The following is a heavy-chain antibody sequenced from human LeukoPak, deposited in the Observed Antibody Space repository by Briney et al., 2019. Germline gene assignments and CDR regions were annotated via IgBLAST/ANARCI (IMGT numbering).Heavy chain of an antibody. V-gene: IGHV4-61*02. D-gene: IGHD2-2*02. CDR2: IFTSGST. Sequence: PSETLSLTCTVSGDSISSGFYYWSWIRQPAGKGLEWIGRIFTSGSTYYNPSLKSRVTISVDTSKNQFSLKLSSVTAADTAVYYCARHTVWYCSSTSCSTIWDWFDPWGQGTLVTVSS. CDR3: ARHTVWYCSSTSCSTIWDWFDP. CDR1: GDSISSGFYY. J-gene: IGHJ5*02.